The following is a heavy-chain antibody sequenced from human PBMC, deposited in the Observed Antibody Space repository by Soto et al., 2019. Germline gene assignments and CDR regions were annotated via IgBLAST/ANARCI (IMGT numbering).Heavy chain of an antibody. CDR1: GFTFSSYW. Sequence: PGGSLRLSCAASGFTFSSYWMSWVRQAPGKGLEWVANIKQDGSEKYYVDSVKGRFTISRDNAKNSLYLQMNSLRAEDTAVYYCAREGVGSTSRYYYYYGMDVWGQGTTVTVSS. J-gene: IGHJ6*02. CDR3: AREGVGSTSRYYYYYGMDV. D-gene: IGHD2-2*01. V-gene: IGHV3-7*05. CDR2: IKQDGSEK.